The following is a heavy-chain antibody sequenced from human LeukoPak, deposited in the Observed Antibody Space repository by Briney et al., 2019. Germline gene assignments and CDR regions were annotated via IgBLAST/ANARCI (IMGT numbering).Heavy chain of an antibody. V-gene: IGHV4-31*03. CDR1: GGSISSGGYY. J-gene: IGHJ4*02. Sequence: PSETLSLTCTVSGGSISSGGYYWGWIRQHPGKGLEWIGYISYSGSTHYNPSLKSRVTISVDTSKNQFSLKLSPVTAADTAVYYCARGSLDFDYWGQGTLVTVSS. CDR3: ARGSLDFDY. CDR2: ISYSGST.